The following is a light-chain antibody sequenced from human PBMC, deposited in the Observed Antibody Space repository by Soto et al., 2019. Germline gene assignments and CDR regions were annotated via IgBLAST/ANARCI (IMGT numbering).Light chain of an antibody. Sequence: DIPMTQSPSSLSASVGDRVTITCRASQSISSYLNWYQQKPGKAPKLLIYAASSLQSGVPSRFSGSGSGTDFTLTISSLQPEDFATYYCQQSYSTPPETLGQGPSWRSN. CDR3: QQSYSTPPET. J-gene: IGKJ2*01. V-gene: IGKV1-39*01. CDR2: AAS. CDR1: QSISSY.